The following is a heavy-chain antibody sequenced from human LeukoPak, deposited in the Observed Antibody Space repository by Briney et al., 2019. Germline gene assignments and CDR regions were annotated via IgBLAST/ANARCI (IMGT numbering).Heavy chain of an antibody. V-gene: IGHV1-46*01. Sequence: ASVKVSCKASGGTFSSYAISWVRQAPGQGLEWMGVINPSGGSASYAQKFQGRVTVTRDTSTSTVYMELRSLRSEDTAVYYCAREGYRSRAFSFDYWGQGTLVTVSS. D-gene: IGHD5-18*01. J-gene: IGHJ4*02. CDR2: INPSGGSA. CDR3: AREGYRSRAFSFDY. CDR1: GGTFSSYA.